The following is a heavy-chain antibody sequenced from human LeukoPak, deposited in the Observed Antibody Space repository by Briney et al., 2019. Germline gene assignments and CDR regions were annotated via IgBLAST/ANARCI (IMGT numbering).Heavy chain of an antibody. CDR3: ARRGSTTQGGNWFDP. CDR2: IYPGDSDV. J-gene: IGHJ5*02. D-gene: IGHD4-17*01. V-gene: IGHV5-51*01. CDR1: GYSFSNYW. Sequence: GESLKISFKGSGYSFSNYWIGWVRQMPGKGLEWMGIIYPGDSDVRYSPSFQDQVTISADKSISTAYLQWSSLKASDTAMYYCARRGSTTQGGNWFDPWGQGTLVTVSS.